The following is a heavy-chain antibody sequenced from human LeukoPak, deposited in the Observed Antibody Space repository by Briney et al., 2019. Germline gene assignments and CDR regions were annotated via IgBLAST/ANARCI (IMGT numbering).Heavy chain of an antibody. CDR2: ISGSGGST. Sequence: GGSLRLSCAASGFTFSSYAMSWVRQAPGKGLEWVSAISGSGGSTYYADSVKGRFTISRDNSRDTLYLQMNSLRAEDTAVYYCAKGYYDYVRGSYYFDYWGQGTLVTASS. CDR3: AKGYYDYVRGSYYFDY. V-gene: IGHV3-23*01. CDR1: GFTFSSYA. J-gene: IGHJ4*02. D-gene: IGHD3-16*01.